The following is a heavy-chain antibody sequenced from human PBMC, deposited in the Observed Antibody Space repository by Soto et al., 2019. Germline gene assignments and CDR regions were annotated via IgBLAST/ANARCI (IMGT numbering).Heavy chain of an antibody. D-gene: IGHD3-9*01. V-gene: IGHV2-5*01. CDR2: IYWNDDK. J-gene: IGHJ4*02. CDR1: GFSLSTSGVG. Sequence: SGPTLMNPTQTLTITCTFSGFSLSTSGVGVGWIRQPPGKALEWLALIYWNDDKRYSPSLKSRLTITKDTSKNQVVLTMTNMDPVDTATYYCAPSPRKIQYFDWLFEAPNFDYWGQVTLVTVSS. CDR3: APSPRKIQYFDWLFEAPNFDY.